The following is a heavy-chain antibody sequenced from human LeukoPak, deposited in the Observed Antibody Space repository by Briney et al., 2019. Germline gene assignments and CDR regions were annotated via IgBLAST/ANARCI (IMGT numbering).Heavy chain of an antibody. V-gene: IGHV1-2*06. D-gene: IGHD2-15*01. Sequence: ASVKVSCKASGYTFTGYYMHWVRQAPGQGLEWMGRINPNSGGTNYAQKFQGRVTMTRDTSISTAYMELSRLRSDDTAVYYCARGSKTPEYCSGGSCYYYYYYMDVWGKGTTVTVSS. J-gene: IGHJ6*03. CDR1: GYTFTGYY. CDR2: INPNSGGT. CDR3: ARGSKTPEYCSGGSCYYYYYYMDV.